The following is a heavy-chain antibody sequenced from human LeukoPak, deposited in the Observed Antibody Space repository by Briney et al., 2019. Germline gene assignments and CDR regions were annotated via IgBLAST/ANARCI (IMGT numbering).Heavy chain of an antibody. CDR1: GGSISSYY. CDR3: ARLPYSGTYYFDY. CDR2: IYYGGST. D-gene: IGHD1-26*01. Sequence: SETLSLTCTVSGGSISSYYWSWIRQPPGRGLELIGYIYYGGSTNYNPSLKSRVTISVDTSKNQLSLKLSSVTAADTAVYYCARLPYSGTYYFDYWGQGTLVTVSS. V-gene: IGHV4-59*08. J-gene: IGHJ4*02.